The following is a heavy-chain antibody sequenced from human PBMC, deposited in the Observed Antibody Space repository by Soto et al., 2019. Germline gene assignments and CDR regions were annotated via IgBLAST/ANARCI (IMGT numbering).Heavy chain of an antibody. CDR2: ISYGGGTT. D-gene: IGHD3-22*01. J-gene: IGHJ4*02. Sequence: EVQLLESGGGLVQPGGSLRLSCAASEFTFSNYAMSWVRQAPGMGLEWVSAISYGGGTTYYADSVKGRFTISRDNSKNTLYLQMNSLRAEDTAVYYCAKNPGYYYDSTGYHFDYWGQGTLVTVSS. CDR3: AKNPGYYYDSTGYHFDY. V-gene: IGHV3-23*01. CDR1: EFTFSNYA.